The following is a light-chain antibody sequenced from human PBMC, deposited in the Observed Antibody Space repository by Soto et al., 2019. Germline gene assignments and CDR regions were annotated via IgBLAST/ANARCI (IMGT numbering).Light chain of an antibody. CDR1: GWHSSYA. J-gene: IGLJ2*01. V-gene: IGLV4-69*01. CDR2: LNSDGTH. CDR3: QTWESGIVV. Sequence: QLVLTQSPSASASLGASVKLTCTLGGWHSSYAIAWHQQQPEKGPRFLMKLNSDGTHTKGDGIPDRFSGPSSRAERYLTISSLQSEDEADYYCQTWESGIVVFGGGTKVTVL.